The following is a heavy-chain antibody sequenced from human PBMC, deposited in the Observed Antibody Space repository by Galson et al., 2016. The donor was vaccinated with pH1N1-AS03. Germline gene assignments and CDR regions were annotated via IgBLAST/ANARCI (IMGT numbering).Heavy chain of an antibody. V-gene: IGHV5-51*01. J-gene: IGHJ3*02. Sequence: QSGAEVKKPGESLKISCKASGYDFINYWIGWVRQMPGKGLEWMGVIDPRDSDARYSSSFQGQVTISADKSITTAYLQWGSLKASDTGMYFCARHRQSETYSEPFDIWGQGTMVTVSS. D-gene: IGHD2-21*01. CDR2: IDPRDSDA. CDR1: GYDFINYW. CDR3: ARHRQSETYSEPFDI.